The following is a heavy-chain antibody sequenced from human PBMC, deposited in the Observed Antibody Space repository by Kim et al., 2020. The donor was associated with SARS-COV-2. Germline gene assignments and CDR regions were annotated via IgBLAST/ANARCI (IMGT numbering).Heavy chain of an antibody. D-gene: IGHD3-10*01. CDR2: IYYSGST. Sequence: SETLSLTCTVSGGSISSSSYYWGWIRQPPGKGLEWIGSIYYSGSTYYNPSLKSRVTISVDTSKNQFSLKLSSVTAADTAVYYCARDGPRVLWFGESSFFDYWGQGTLVTVSS. V-gene: IGHV4-39*07. CDR3: ARDGPRVLWFGESSFFDY. CDR1: GGSISSSSYY. J-gene: IGHJ4*02.